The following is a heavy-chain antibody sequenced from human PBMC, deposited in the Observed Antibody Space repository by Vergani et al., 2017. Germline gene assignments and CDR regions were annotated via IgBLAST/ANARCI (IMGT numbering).Heavy chain of an antibody. D-gene: IGHD6-19*01. V-gene: IGHV5-51*01. J-gene: IGHJ6*03. CDR3: ARHLRSSGWCPHDAYYYYYMDV. CDR2: IYPGDSDT. CDR1: GYSFTSYW. Sequence: EVQLVQSGAEVKKPGESLKISCKGSGYSFTSYWIGWVRQMPGKGLEWMGIIYPGDSDTRYSPSFQGQVTISADKSISTAYLQWSSLKASDTAMYYCARHLRSSGWCPHDAYYYYYMDVWGKGP.